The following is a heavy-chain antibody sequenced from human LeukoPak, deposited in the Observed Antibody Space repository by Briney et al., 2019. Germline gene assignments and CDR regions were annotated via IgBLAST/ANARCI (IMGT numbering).Heavy chain of an antibody. Sequence: EPLSLTCAVYGESFTGHHWSWIRQPPGRRLEWIGEINHSGSTNYNPSLKSRVTISVDTSKNQFSLKVTSLTAADTAVYYCARVSGLNNFDSWGQGTLVTVSS. CDR3: ARVSGLNNFDS. J-gene: IGHJ4*02. CDR2: INHSGST. D-gene: IGHD1/OR15-1a*01. CDR1: GESFTGHH. V-gene: IGHV4-34*01.